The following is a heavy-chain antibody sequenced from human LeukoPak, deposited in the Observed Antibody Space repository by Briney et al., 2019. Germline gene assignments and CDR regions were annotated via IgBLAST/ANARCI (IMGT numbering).Heavy chain of an antibody. CDR2: IYTSGTT. D-gene: IGHD2-2*01. J-gene: IGHJ6*02. CDR3: ARDRRYCSSTSCYLYYYYGMAV. V-gene: IGHV4-61*02. Sequence: SETLSLTCTVSGGSISSGSYYWSWLRPPAGKGLEGIGRIYTSGTTNNHPSRNSRVTISVATSKNQFSLKLSSVTAADTAVYYCARDRRYCSSTSCYLYYYYGMAVWGQGTTVTVSS. CDR1: GGSISSGSYY.